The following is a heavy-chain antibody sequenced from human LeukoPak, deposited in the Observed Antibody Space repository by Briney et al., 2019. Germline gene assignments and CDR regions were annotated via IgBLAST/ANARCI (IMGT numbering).Heavy chain of an antibody. J-gene: IGHJ1*01. D-gene: IGHD6-13*01. CDR3: ARGGIRLGVAAAGTSPSLGDFQH. Sequence: SVKVSCKASGGTFSSYAISWVRQAPGQGLEWMGRIIPILGIANYAQKFQGRVTITADKSTSTAYMELSSLRSEDTAVYYCARGGIRLGVAAAGTSPSLGDFQHWGQGTLVTVSS. CDR1: GGTFSSYA. V-gene: IGHV1-69*04. CDR2: IIPILGIA.